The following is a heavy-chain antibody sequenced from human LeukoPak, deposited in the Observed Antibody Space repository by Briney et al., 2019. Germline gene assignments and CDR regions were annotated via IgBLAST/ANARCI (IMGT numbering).Heavy chain of an antibody. V-gene: IGHV3-53*01. D-gene: IGHD3-22*01. CDR1: GFTVSSNY. J-gene: IGHJ4*02. CDR3: ARDPDYYGSFL. CDR2: IYSGGST. Sequence: GGSLRLSCAASGFTVSSNYMSWVRQAPGKGLEWVSVIYSGGSTYYADSVKGRFTISRDNAKNSLYLQMNSLRAEDTAVYYCARDPDYYGSFLWGQGTLVTVSS.